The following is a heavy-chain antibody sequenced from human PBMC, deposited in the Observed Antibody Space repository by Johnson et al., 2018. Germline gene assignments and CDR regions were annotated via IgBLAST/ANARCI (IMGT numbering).Heavy chain of an antibody. V-gene: IGHV4-59*01. D-gene: IGHD5-18*01. J-gene: IGHJ6*03. CDR1: GVSISDFY. CDR2: IYYTGST. CDR3: ARLLGGYTNRYGYYYMDV. Sequence: QVQLQESGPGLVKPSETXSLTCTVSGVSISDFYWSWIRQPPGKGLEWIGYIYYTGSTDYNPSLKSRVPISGDTSKNQFSLKLTSGTPADPAVYYCARLLGGYTNRYGYYYMDVWGKGTAVTVSS.